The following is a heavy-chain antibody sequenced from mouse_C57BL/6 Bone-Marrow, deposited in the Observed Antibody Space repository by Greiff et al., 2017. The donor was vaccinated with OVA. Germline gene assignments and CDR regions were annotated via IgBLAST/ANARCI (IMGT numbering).Heavy chain of an antibody. J-gene: IGHJ1*03. CDR3: ARRDYGSSYEYFDV. Sequence: QVQLKESGPGLVQPSQSLSITCTVSGFSLTSYGVHWVRQSPGKGLEWLGVIWRGGSTDYNAAFISSLSISKDNSKSQVFFKMHSLQADDTAIYYCARRDYGSSYEYFDVWGTGTTVTVSA. CDR2: IWRGGST. V-gene: IGHV2-2*01. D-gene: IGHD1-1*01. CDR1: GFSLTSYG.